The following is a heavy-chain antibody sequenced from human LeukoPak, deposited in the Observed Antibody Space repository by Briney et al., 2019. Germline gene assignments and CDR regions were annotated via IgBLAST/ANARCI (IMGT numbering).Heavy chain of an antibody. D-gene: IGHD3-10*01. V-gene: IGHV3-30*02. CDR3: ARGTGGFGELLRFDY. CDR1: GFTFSSYD. J-gene: IGHJ4*02. Sequence: PGGSLRLSCAASGFTFSSYDIHWVRQAPGKGLEWVAFIRYDGSNKYYADSVRGRFTISRDNSKNTLYLQMDSLRAEDTAVYYCARGTGGFGELLRFDYWGQGTLVTVSS. CDR2: IRYDGSNK.